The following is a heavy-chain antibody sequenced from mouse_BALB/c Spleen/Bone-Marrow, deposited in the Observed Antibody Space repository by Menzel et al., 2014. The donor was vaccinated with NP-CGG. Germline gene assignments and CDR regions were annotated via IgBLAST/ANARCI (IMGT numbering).Heavy chain of an antibody. J-gene: IGHJ1*01. V-gene: IGHV14-3*02. CDR2: IDPAIFT. Sequence: EVQLQQSGAELVKPGASVKLSCTASGFNIKDTYLHWVKQRPEQGLDWIGRIDPAIFTRYDPKFQGKATITADTSSNTAYLHLSSLTSEDTAIYYCASYRYGWYFDVWGAGTTVTVSS. CDR3: ASYRYGWYFDV. D-gene: IGHD2-14*01. CDR1: GFNIKDTY.